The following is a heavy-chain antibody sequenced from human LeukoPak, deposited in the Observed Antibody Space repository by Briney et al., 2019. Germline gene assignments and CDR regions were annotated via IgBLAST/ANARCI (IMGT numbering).Heavy chain of an antibody. Sequence: ASVKVSCKASGYTFTSNGISWVRQAPGQGLEWMGWMNPNSGNTGYAQKFQGRVTMTRNTSISTAYMELSSLRSEDTAVYYCARGFQGTVTLDYWGQGTLVTVSS. J-gene: IGHJ4*02. CDR1: GYTFTSNG. CDR3: ARGFQGTVTLDY. CDR2: MNPNSGNT. D-gene: IGHD4-17*01. V-gene: IGHV1-8*01.